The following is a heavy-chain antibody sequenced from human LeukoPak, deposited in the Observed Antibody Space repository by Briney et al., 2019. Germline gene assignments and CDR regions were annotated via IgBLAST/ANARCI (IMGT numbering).Heavy chain of an antibody. CDR3: GIRRSSNWAFES. Sequence: PWETLSLTCTVSGGSIDSYYWSWIRQPPGKELQWIGNIYYSGSTNYNPSLKSRVTISGDTSKNHFSQRLSSVTAADTAVYYCGIRRSSNWAFESWGQRTLVTVSS. V-gene: IGHV4-59*08. CDR2: IYYSGST. D-gene: IGHD6-13*01. J-gene: IGHJ4*02. CDR1: GGSIDSYY.